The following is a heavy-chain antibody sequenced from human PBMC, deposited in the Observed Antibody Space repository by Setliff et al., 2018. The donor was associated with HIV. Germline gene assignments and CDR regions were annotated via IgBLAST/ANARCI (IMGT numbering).Heavy chain of an antibody. J-gene: IGHJ6*02. CDR3: ARDEVRYYSGSESVRAGMDV. CDR1: GGSITSSGYN. CDR2: IYSSGRP. Sequence: HSETLSLTCIVSGGSITSSGYNWNWIRQHPGKGLEWIGYIYSSGRPSYNPSLQSRVSISIDTSKNQFSLKLDSVIAADTAVYYCARDEVRYYSGSESVRAGMDVWGQGTAVTVSS. D-gene: IGHD3-10*01. V-gene: IGHV4-31*03.